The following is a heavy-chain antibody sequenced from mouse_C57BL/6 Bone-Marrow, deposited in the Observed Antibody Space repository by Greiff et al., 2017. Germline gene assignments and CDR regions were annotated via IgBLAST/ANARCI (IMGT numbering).Heavy chain of an antibody. Sequence: QVQLQQPGAELVKPGASVKLSCTASGSTFTSYWMPWVKQRPGRGLEWIGRLDPNSGGTKYNEKFKSKATLTVDKPSSTAYMQLSSLTSEDAAVYYCARDGYYDYAMDDWGQGTSVTVSS. V-gene: IGHV1-72*01. D-gene: IGHD2-3*01. J-gene: IGHJ4*01. CDR2: LDPNSGGT. CDR1: GSTFTSYW. CDR3: ARDGYYDYAMDD.